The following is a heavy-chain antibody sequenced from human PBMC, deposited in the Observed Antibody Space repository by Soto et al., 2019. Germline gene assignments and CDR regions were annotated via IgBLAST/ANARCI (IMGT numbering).Heavy chain of an antibody. D-gene: IGHD3-10*01. CDR2: ISAGNGNT. V-gene: IGHV1-3*01. Sequence: QVQLVQSGAEVKKPGASVKVSCKASGYTFTSYAMNWVRQAPGQRLEWMGWISAGNGNTKYSQKFQGRVTITRDTSASTAYMELRSLRSEDTAVYYCGRDSALNWFDPWGQGTLVTVSS. CDR1: GYTFTSYA. CDR3: GRDSALNWFDP. J-gene: IGHJ5*02.